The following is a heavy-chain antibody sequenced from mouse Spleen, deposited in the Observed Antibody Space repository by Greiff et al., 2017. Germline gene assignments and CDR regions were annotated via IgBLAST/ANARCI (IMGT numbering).Heavy chain of an antibody. J-gene: IGHJ2*01. Sequence: QVQLQQPGAELVRPGTSVKLSCKASGYTLTSYWMHWVKQRPGQGLEWIGVIDPSDSYTNYNQKFKGKATLTVDTSSSTAYMQLSSLTSEDSAVYYCARDYGYDEDYFDYWGQGTTLTVSS. V-gene: IGHV1-59*01. D-gene: IGHD2-2*01. CDR1: GYTLTSYW. CDR3: ARDYGYDEDYFDY. CDR2: IDPSDSYT.